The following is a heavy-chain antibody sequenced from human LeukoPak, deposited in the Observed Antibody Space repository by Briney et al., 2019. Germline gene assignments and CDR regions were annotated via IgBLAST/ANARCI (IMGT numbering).Heavy chain of an antibody. D-gene: IGHD6-19*01. J-gene: IGHJ4*02. CDR2: IYYSGST. V-gene: IGHV4-39*01. CDR1: GGPISSSSYY. CDR3: ARSSSGWTHVDY. Sequence: SETLSLTCTVSGGPISSSSYYLGWIRQPPGKRLEWIGRIYYSGSTYYNPSLKSRVTISVDTSKNQFSLNLSSVTAADTAVYYCARSSSGWTHVDYWGQGTLVTVSS.